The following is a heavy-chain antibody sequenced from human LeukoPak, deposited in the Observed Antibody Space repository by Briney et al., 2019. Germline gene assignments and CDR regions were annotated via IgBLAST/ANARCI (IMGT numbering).Heavy chain of an antibody. CDR3: AKMQGFFDL. CDR2: ITGSGDNT. V-gene: IGHV3-23*01. J-gene: IGHJ2*01. CDR1: GFTFTSQG. Sequence: PGGPLRLSCAASGFTFTSQGMAWARQAPAKGLEWVSAITGSGDNTYYADSVKGRFTISRNNSKHTLYLQMNSLSAEDTAVYYCAKMQGFFDLWGRGTLVTVSS.